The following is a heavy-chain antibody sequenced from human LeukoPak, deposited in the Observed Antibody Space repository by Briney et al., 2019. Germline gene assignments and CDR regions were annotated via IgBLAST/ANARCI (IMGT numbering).Heavy chain of an antibody. D-gene: IGHD3-16*01. Sequence: GGSLRLSCAASGLTFSNYAMNWVRQAPGKGLEGVSAINGSGGRTYYADSVKGRFTISRDNSKNTLYLQMNSLRAEDTAVYYCAKGGTGDGGSWFDPWGQGTLVTVSS. CDR2: INGSGGRT. CDR3: AKGGTGDGGSWFDP. J-gene: IGHJ5*02. V-gene: IGHV3-23*01. CDR1: GLTFSNYA.